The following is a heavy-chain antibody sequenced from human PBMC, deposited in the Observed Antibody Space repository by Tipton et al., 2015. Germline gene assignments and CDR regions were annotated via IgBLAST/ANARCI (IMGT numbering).Heavy chain of an antibody. CDR3: ARGHYVSRMDV. D-gene: IGHD3-10*01. CDR1: SDSINKYY. V-gene: IGHV4-59*01. J-gene: IGHJ6*02. Sequence: TLSLTCTVSSDSINKYYWSWIRQPPGKELQWIGYIQYSGGTNYNPSLESRVSMSVDTSKTQFSLEMRSVTATDTAVYYCARGHYVSRMDVWGQGTTVTVSS. CDR2: IQYSGGT.